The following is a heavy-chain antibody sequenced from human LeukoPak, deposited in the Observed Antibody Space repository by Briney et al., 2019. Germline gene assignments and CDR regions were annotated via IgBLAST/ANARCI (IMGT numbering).Heavy chain of an antibody. J-gene: IGHJ4*02. CDR1: GGSISSGGYY. CDR3: ARGHGGNSRVWYYFDY. V-gene: IGHV4-31*03. D-gene: IGHD4-23*01. CDR2: IYYSGST. Sequence: SETLSLTCTVSGGSISSGGYYWSWIRQHPGKGLEWIGYIYYSGSTYYNPSLKSRVTISVDTSKNQFSLKLSSVTAAGTAVYYCARGHGGNSRVWYYFDYWGQGTLVTVSS.